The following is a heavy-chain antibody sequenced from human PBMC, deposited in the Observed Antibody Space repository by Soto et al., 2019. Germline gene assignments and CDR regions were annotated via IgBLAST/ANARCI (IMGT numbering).Heavy chain of an antibody. CDR1: GYTFTSYY. CDR2: INPSGGST. Sequence: ASVKVSCKASGYTFTSYYMHWVRQAPGQGLEWMGIINPSGGSTSYADSVKGRFTIPRDNSKNTLSLQMNSLRADDTAVYYCAKSPEFYYYGMDVWGQGTTVTVSS. CDR3: AKSPEFYYYGMDV. J-gene: IGHJ6*02. V-gene: IGHV1-46*04.